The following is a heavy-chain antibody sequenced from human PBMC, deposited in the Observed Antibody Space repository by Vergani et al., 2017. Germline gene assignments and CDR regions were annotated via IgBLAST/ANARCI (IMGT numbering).Heavy chain of an antibody. V-gene: IGHV3-66*02. Sequence: EVQLVESGGGLVQPGGSLRLSCAASGFTVSSNYMSWVRQAPGKGLEWVSVIYSGGSTYYADSVKGRFTISRDNSKNTLYLQMNSLRAEDTALYYCARDPRYSSTYYGMDVWGQGTTVTVSS. CDR2: IYSGGST. CDR3: ARDPRYSSTYYGMDV. J-gene: IGHJ6*02. CDR1: GFTVSSNY. D-gene: IGHD6-19*01.